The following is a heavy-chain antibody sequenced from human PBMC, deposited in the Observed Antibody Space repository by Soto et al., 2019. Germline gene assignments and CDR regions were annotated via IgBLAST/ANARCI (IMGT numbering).Heavy chain of an antibody. D-gene: IGHD5-12*01. CDR2: IYYSGST. V-gene: IGHV4-59*01. CDR3: ARDLRPREWLGSPAAAFEI. Sequence: SETLSLTCTVSGGSISSYYWSWIRQPPGKGLEWIGYIYYSGSTNYNPSLKSRVTISVDTSKNQFSLKLSSVTAADTAVYYCARDLRPREWLGSPAAAFEIWGKGTMVTVAS. J-gene: IGHJ3*02. CDR1: GGSISSYY.